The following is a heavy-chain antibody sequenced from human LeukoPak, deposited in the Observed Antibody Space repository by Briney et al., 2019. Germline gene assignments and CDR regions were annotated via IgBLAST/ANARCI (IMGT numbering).Heavy chain of an antibody. CDR1: GFTFDDYA. CDR2: ISGDGGST. CDR3: AKDRECELLSVFDY. V-gene: IGHV3-43*02. J-gene: IGHJ4*02. Sequence: PGGSLRLPCAASGFTFDDYAMHWVRQAPGKGLEWVSLISGDGGSTYYADSVKGRFTISRDNSKNSLYLQMNSLRTEDTALYYCAKDRECELLSVFDYWGQGTLVTVSS. D-gene: IGHD1-26*01.